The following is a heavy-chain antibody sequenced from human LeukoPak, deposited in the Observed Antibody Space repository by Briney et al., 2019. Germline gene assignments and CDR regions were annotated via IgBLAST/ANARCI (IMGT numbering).Heavy chain of an antibody. V-gene: IGHV3-30*03. D-gene: IGHD6-13*01. Sequence: PGGSLRLSCAASAFSFNDHSMNWVRQAPGKGLEWVAVISYDGSNKYYADSVKGRFTISRDNSKNTLYLQMNSLRAEDTAVYYCAREYPGIAAASPEYFRYWGQGTLVTVSS. CDR3: AREYPGIAAASPEYFRY. CDR1: AFSFNDHS. CDR2: ISYDGSNK. J-gene: IGHJ1*01.